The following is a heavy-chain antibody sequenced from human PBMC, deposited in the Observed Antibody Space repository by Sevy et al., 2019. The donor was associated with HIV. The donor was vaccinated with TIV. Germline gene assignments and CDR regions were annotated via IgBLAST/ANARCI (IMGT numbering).Heavy chain of an antibody. D-gene: IGHD2-2*01. CDR1: GGSFSGYY. CDR3: ARAAPVVVVPAAACWFDP. J-gene: IGHJ5*02. Sequence: SETLSLTCAVYGGSFSGYYWNWIRQPPGKGLEWIGEINHSGRTNYNPSPKSRVTISVDTSKNQLSLKLSPVTAADAAVYYCARAAPVVVVPAAACWFDPWGQGTLVTVSS. CDR2: INHSGRT. V-gene: IGHV4-34*01.